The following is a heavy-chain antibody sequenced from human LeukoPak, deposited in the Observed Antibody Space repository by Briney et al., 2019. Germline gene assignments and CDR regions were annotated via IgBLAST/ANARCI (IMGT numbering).Heavy chain of an antibody. CDR1: GGSISSGGYY. Sequence: PSQTLSLTCTVSGGSISSGGYYWSWIRQHPGKGLEWIGNVYFRGGTDYNPSLESRLTVSVDTSRNQFSLKLSSVTAADTAVYYLARKGPLNSGNSFDSGGRGPRAAAS. D-gene: IGHD6-25*01. CDR2: VYFRGGT. V-gene: IGHV4-30-2*03. J-gene: IGHJ4*02. CDR3: ARKGPLNSGNSFDS.